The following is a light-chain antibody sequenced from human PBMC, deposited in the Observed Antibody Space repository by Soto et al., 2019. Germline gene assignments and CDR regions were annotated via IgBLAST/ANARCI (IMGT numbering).Light chain of an antibody. V-gene: IGKV1-5*03. Sequence: DIQMTQSPSTLSGSVGDRVTITCRASQTISSWLAWYQQKPGKAPKLLIYKASTLKSGVPSRFSGSGSGTEFTLTISSLQPDDFATYYCQQYDTYWTFGQGTRLENK. CDR2: KAS. CDR3: QQYDTYWT. CDR1: QTISSW. J-gene: IGKJ5*01.